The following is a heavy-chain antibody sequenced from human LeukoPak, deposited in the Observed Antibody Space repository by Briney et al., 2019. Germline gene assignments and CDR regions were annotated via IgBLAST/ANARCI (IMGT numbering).Heavy chain of an antibody. J-gene: IGHJ3*01. D-gene: IGHD3-16*01. V-gene: IGHV3-7*01. CDR2: IKEDGSEQ. CDR1: GFTFSSRDW. Sequence: PGGSLRLSCVASGFTFSSRDWMTWVRQAPGKGLEWVANIKEDGSEQYSVDSVKGRFTISRDNAKNTLYLQMNSLRAEDTAVYYCARDFLHLGGWGQGTMVTVSS. CDR3: ARDFLHLGG.